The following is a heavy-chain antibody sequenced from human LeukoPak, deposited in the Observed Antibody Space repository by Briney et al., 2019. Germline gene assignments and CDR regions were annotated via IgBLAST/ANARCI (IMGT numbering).Heavy chain of an antibody. CDR2: LYSGGTT. D-gene: IGHD3-10*01. J-gene: IGHJ4*02. CDR3: ARGGWDYFDY. V-gene: IGHV3-66*01. Sequence: GGSLRLSCAASGFIVSSNYMSWVRQAPGKGLEWVSLLYSGGTTYYADSVKGRFTVSRDNSRNTLYLQMNSLRAEDTALYYCARGGWDYFDYWGQGTLVTVSS. CDR1: GFIVSSNY.